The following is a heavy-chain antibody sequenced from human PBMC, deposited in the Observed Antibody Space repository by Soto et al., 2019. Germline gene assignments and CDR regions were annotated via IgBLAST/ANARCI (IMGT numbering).Heavy chain of an antibody. Sequence: QVQLVESGGGVVQPGRSLRLSCAASGFTFSSYAMHWVRQAPGKGLEWVAVISYDGSNKYYADSVKGRFTISRDNSKNTLYLQMNSLRAEDTAVYYCARGGYWYDSSGPDAFDIWGQGTMVTVSS. CDR2: ISYDGSNK. J-gene: IGHJ3*02. CDR3: ARGGYWYDSSGPDAFDI. V-gene: IGHV3-30-3*01. CDR1: GFTFSSYA. D-gene: IGHD3-22*01.